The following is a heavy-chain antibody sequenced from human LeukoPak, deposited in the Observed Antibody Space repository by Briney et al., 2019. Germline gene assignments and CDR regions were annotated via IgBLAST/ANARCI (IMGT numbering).Heavy chain of an antibody. CDR1: GFIFTDYW. Sequence: GGSLGLSCAASGFIFTDYWMYWVRQAPGKGLEWVADIKRGGSEKNYVDSVKGRFTISRDDTKNSLYLQMTSLRAEDTAIYYCARGTSHGSRCDFLDSWGPGNLVSVSS. D-gene: IGHD3-10*01. CDR2: IKRGGSEK. CDR3: ARGTSHGSRCDFLDS. V-gene: IGHV3-7*01. J-gene: IGHJ4*02.